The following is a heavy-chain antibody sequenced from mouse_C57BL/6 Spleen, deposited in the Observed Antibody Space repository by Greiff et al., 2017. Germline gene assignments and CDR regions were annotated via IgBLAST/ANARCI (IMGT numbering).Heavy chain of an antibody. CDR3: ARGVTGTGYFDY. CDR2: ISDGGSYT. D-gene: IGHD4-1*01. CDR1: GFTFSSYA. Sequence: DVMLVESGGGLVKPGGSLKLSCAASGFTFSSYAMSWVRQTPEKRLEWVATISDGGSYTYYPDNVKGRFTISRDNAKNNLYLQMSHLKSEDTAMYYCARGVTGTGYFDYWGQGTTLTVSS. J-gene: IGHJ2*01. V-gene: IGHV5-4*03.